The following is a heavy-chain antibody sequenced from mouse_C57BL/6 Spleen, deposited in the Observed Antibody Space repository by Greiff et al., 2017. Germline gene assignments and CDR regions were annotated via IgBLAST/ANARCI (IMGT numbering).Heavy chain of an antibody. CDR3: AYGYDRVCDY. J-gene: IGHJ2*01. D-gene: IGHD2-2*01. Sequence: VQLQQSGPELVKPGASVKMSCKASGYTFTDYNMHWVKQSHGKSLEWIGYINPNNGGTSYNQKFKGKATLTVNKSSSTAYMELRSLTSEDSAVYYCAYGYDRVCDYWGQGTTLTVSS. CDR1: GYTFTDYN. V-gene: IGHV1-22*01. CDR2: INPNNGGT.